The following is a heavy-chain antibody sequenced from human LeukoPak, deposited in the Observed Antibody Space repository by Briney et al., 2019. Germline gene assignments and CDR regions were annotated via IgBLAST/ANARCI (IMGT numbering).Heavy chain of an antibody. CDR1: GFTFSNYA. V-gene: IGHV3-23*01. CDR3: AKNQDGYYYYGMDV. Sequence: GGSLRLSCAASGFTFSNYAMSWVRQAPGKGLEWVSAISGSGSSTYYADSVKGRFTISRDSSKNTLYLQMNSLRAEDTAVYYCAKNQDGYYYYGMDVWGQGTTVTVSS. J-gene: IGHJ6*02. D-gene: IGHD1-14*01. CDR2: ISGSGSST.